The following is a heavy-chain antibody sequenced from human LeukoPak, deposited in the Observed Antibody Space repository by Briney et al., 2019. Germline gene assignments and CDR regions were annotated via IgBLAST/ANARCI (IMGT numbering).Heavy chain of an antibody. CDR2: MKQDGSAK. Sequence: GGSLRLSCVGSGFSFSNYWMAWVRQAPGMGPEWVANMKQDGSAKHYADSVKGPFTISRDNAQNSVYLRMNSLRAEDTAVYYCARDVVGSLDYWGLGTLVTVSS. V-gene: IGHV3-7*01. CDR3: ARDVVGSLDY. CDR1: GFSFSNYW. D-gene: IGHD2-15*01. J-gene: IGHJ4*02.